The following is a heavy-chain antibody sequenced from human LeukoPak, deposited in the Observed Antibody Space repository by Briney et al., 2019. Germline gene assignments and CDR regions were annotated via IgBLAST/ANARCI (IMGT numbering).Heavy chain of an antibody. D-gene: IGHD4-17*01. CDR2: ISSNGGST. J-gene: IGHJ4*02. V-gene: IGHV3-64*01. CDR3: ARDSDYGDYDY. Sequence: PGGSLRLSCAASGFTFSSYAMHWVRQAPGKGLEYVSAISSNGGSTYYANSVKGRFTISRDNSKNTLYLQMGSLRAEDMAVYYCARDSDYGDYDYWGQGTLVTVSS. CDR1: GFTFSSYA.